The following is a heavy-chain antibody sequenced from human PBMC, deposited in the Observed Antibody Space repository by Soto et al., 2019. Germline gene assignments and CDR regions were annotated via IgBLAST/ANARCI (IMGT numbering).Heavy chain of an antibody. CDR2: IYYSGST. D-gene: IGHD6-19*01. J-gene: IGHJ6*02. V-gene: IGHV4-61*01. CDR1: GGSVSSGSYY. Sequence: PSETLSLTCTVSGGSVSSGSYYWSWIRQPPGKGLEWIGYIYYSGSTNYNPSLKSRVTISVDTSKNQFSLKLSSVTAADTAVYYCARDLAGLRNGMDVWGQGTTVTVSS. CDR3: ARDLAGLRNGMDV.